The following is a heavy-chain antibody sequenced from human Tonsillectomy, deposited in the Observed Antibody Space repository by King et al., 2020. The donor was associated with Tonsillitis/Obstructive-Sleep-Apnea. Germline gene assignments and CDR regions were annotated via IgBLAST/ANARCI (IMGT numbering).Heavy chain of an antibody. CDR2: IYPGDSDT. CDR3: ASTGNYPDGGPYYWLGYFDL. Sequence: QLVQSGAEVKKPGESLKISCKGSGYSFTSYWIAWVRQMPGKGLEWMGIIYPGDSDTRYSPSFQGQVTISADKSISTAYLQWRSMKASDTAMYYCASTGNYPDGGPYYWLGYFDLWGRGPLVSVSS. J-gene: IGHJ2*01. V-gene: IGHV5-51*03. CDR1: GYSFTSYW. D-gene: IGHD3-9*01.